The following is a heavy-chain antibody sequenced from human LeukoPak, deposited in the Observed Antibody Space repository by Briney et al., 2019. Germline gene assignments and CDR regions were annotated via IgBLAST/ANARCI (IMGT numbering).Heavy chain of an antibody. Sequence: PSETLSLTCAVYGGSFSGYYWSWLRPPPGKGLEWIGEINHSGSTNYNPSLKSRVTISVDTSKNQFSLKLSSVTAADTAVYYCARGRSSSSFGYWGQGTLVTVSS. CDR1: GGSFSGYY. CDR2: INHSGST. V-gene: IGHV4-34*01. CDR3: ARGRSSSSFGY. J-gene: IGHJ4*02. D-gene: IGHD6-6*01.